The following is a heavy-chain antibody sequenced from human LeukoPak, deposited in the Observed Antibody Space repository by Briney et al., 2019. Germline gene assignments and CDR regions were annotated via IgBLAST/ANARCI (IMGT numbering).Heavy chain of an antibody. D-gene: IGHD3-22*01. V-gene: IGHV1-18*01. CDR1: GGTFSSYA. J-gene: IGHJ4*02. Sequence: ASVKVSCKASGGTFSSYAISWVRQAPGQGLEWMGWISANNGNTKYAQQLQGRVTMTTDTSTSTAYMELRSLRSDDTAVYYCARDLLTYYYDISGSSPFDYWGQGTLVTVSS. CDR3: ARDLLTYYYDISGSSPFDY. CDR2: ISANNGNT.